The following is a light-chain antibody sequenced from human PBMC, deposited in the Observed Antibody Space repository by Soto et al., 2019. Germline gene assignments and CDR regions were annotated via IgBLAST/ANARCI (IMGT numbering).Light chain of an antibody. V-gene: IGKV3-11*01. J-gene: IGKJ2*02. CDR2: DAS. CDR1: QSVSSY. CDR3: QQSSNWPPCT. Sequence: EIVLTQSPATLSLSPGERATLSCRASQSVSSYLAWYQQKPGQAPRLLIYDASNRATGIPARFSGSWSGTDFTLTISSLEHDEFAVYYGQQSSNWPPCTFGQGTKLEIK.